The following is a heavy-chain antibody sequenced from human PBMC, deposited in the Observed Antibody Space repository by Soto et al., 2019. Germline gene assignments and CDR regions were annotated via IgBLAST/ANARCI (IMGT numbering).Heavy chain of an antibody. V-gene: IGHV1-2*02. D-gene: IGHD2-2*02. CDR3: ARSAPYRGRGYCSSTSCYNQNWFDP. J-gene: IGHJ5*02. CDR1: GYTFTGYY. Sequence: GASVKVSCKASGYTFTGYYRHWVRQAPGQGLEWMGWINPNSGGTNYAQKFQGRVTMTRDTSISTAYMELSRLRSDDTAVYYCARSAPYRGRGYCSSTSCYNQNWFDPWGQGTLVTVSS. CDR2: INPNSGGT.